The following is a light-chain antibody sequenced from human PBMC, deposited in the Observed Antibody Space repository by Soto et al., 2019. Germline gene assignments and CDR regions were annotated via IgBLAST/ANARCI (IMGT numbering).Light chain of an antibody. CDR2: DVT. Sequence: AALTQSRSVSGAPGQSVTISCTLTSRTVGGYNFVSWYQQYPGKAPKLIIYDVTKRPSGVPDRFSGSKSGNTASLTISGLQTDDEADYYCCSYAGSYTHVFGTGTKVTVL. V-gene: IGLV2-11*01. CDR1: SRTVGGYNF. CDR3: CSYAGSYTHV. J-gene: IGLJ1*01.